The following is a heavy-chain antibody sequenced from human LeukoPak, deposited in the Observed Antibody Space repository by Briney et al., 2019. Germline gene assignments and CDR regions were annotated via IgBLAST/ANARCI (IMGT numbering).Heavy chain of an antibody. CDR1: GLTFSSYV. J-gene: IGHJ4*02. CDR2: ISGSGGST. D-gene: IGHD6-25*01. CDR3: AKASGVLTGDY. V-gene: IGHV3-23*01. Sequence: GGSLRLSCAASGLTFSSYVMTWVRQAPGKGLEWVSAISGSGGSTYYADSVKGRFTISRDNSKNTLYLQMNSLRAEDTAVYYCAKASGVLTGDYWGQGTLVTVSS.